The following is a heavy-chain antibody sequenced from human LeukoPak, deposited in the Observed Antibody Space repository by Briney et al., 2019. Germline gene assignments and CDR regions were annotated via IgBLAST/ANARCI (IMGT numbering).Heavy chain of an antibody. D-gene: IGHD6-13*01. CDR3: ARDSGIAAAVDWFDP. CDR2: INPNSGGT. Sequence: ASVKVSCKASGYTFTSYGISWVRQAPGQGLEWMGWINPNSGGTNYAQKFQGRVTMTRDTSISTAYMELSRLRSDDTAVYYCARDSGIAAAVDWFDPWGQGTLVTVSS. V-gene: IGHV1-2*02. CDR1: GYTFTSYG. J-gene: IGHJ5*02.